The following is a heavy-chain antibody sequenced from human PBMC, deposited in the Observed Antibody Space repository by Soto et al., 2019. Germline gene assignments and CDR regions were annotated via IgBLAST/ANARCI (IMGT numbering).Heavy chain of an antibody. J-gene: IGHJ4*02. CDR3: AKDRVHIEDIVVVPAAKASLFDY. CDR2: ISGSGGST. CDR1: GFTFSSYA. D-gene: IGHD2-2*01. V-gene: IGHV3-23*01. Sequence: EVQLLESGGGLVQPGGSLRLSCAASGFTFSSYAMSWVRQAPGKGLEWVSAISGSGGSTYYADSVKGRFTISRDNSKNTLYLQMNSLRAEDTAVYYCAKDRVHIEDIVVVPAAKASLFDYWGQGTLVTVSS.